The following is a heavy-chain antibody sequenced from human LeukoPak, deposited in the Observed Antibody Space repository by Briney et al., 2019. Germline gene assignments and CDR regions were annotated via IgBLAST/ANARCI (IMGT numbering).Heavy chain of an antibody. CDR2: ISGSGGST. V-gene: IGHV3-23*01. Sequence: QPGGSLRLSCAASGFTLSSYVMSWVRQAPGKGLEWVSGISGSGGSTNYADSVKGRFTISRDNSKNTLYLQMNSLRAEDTAVYYCAKAKGYCGYDCYKAGFDYWGQGTLVTVSS. CDR1: GFTLSSYV. J-gene: IGHJ4*02. D-gene: IGHD2-21*02. CDR3: AKAKGYCGYDCYKAGFDY.